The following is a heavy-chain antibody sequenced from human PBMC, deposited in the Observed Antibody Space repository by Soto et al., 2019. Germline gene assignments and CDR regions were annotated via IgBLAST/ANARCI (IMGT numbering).Heavy chain of an antibody. D-gene: IGHD6-19*01. CDR2: IYHSGST. J-gene: IGHJ5*02. Sequence: TLSLTCTVSGGSVSSGSYHWGWIRQPPGKGLEWIGYIYHSGSTNYNPSLKSRVTISVDTSKNQFSLSLTSVTAADTAVYYCARLSVAWFDPWGQGTLVTVSS. CDR1: GGSVSSGSYH. CDR3: ARLSVAWFDP. V-gene: IGHV4-61*01.